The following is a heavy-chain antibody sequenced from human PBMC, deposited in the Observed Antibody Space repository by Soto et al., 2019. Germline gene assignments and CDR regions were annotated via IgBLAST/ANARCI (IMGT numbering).Heavy chain of an antibody. CDR2: IKQDGSEK. CDR3: AREYYGSGSYYFDY. CDR1: GFTFSSYW. J-gene: IGHJ4*02. D-gene: IGHD3-10*01. Sequence: GGSLRLSCAASGFTFSSYWMSGVRQAPGKGLEWVANIKQDGSEKYYVDSVKGRFTISRDNAKNSLYLQMNSLRAEDTAVYYCAREYYGSGSYYFDYWGQGTLVTVS. V-gene: IGHV3-7*03.